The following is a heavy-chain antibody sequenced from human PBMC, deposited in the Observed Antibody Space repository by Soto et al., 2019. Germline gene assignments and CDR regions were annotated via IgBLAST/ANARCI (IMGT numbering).Heavy chain of an antibody. CDR1: GGTFSSYT. Sequence: SVKVSCKASGGTFSSYTISWVRQAPGQGLEWMGRIIPILGIANYAQKFQGRVTITADKSTSTAYMELSSLRSEDTAVYYCARVPIGPLNWFDPWGQGTLVTVSS. J-gene: IGHJ5*02. D-gene: IGHD3-22*01. V-gene: IGHV1-69*02. CDR2: IIPILGIA. CDR3: ARVPIGPLNWFDP.